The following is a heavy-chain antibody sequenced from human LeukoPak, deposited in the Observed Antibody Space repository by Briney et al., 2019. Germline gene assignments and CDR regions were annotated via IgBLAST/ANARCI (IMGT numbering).Heavy chain of an antibody. Sequence: GGSLRLSCAASGFTFSSYAMSWVRQAPGKGLEWVSAISGSGGSTYYADSVKGRFTISRDNSKNTLYLQMNSLRAEDTAVYYCASPQGAIFGVVIIDDAFDIWGQGTMVTVSS. D-gene: IGHD3-3*01. CDR3: ASPQGAIFGVVIIDDAFDI. V-gene: IGHV3-23*01. J-gene: IGHJ3*02. CDR1: GFTFSSYA. CDR2: ISGSGGST.